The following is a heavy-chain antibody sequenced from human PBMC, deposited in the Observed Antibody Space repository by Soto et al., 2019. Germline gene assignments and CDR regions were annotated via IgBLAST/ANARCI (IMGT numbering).Heavy chain of an antibody. V-gene: IGHV1-46*03. Sequence: QVRLVQSGAEVKKPGASVKVSCKASGYTFTSYYMHWVRQAPGQGLEWMGIINPSGGSTSYAQKFQGRVTMTRDTSTSTVYMELSSLRSEDTAVYYCARDAIAAAGKGPFDYWGQGTLVTVSS. D-gene: IGHD6-13*01. CDR3: ARDAIAAAGKGPFDY. CDR2: INPSGGST. J-gene: IGHJ4*02. CDR1: GYTFTSYY.